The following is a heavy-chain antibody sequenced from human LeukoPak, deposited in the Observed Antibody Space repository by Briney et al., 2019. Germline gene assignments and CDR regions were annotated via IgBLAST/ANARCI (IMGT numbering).Heavy chain of an antibody. Sequence: GESLKISCKGSGYSFTSYWIGWVRQMPGKGLEWMGIIHPGDSDTRYSPSFQGQVTISADKSISTAYLQWSSLKASDTAMYYCARRVRFLEWKNNYYFDYWGQGTLVTVSS. CDR1: GYSFTSYW. V-gene: IGHV5-51*01. CDR2: IHPGDSDT. CDR3: ARRVRFLEWKNNYYFDY. J-gene: IGHJ4*02. D-gene: IGHD3-3*01.